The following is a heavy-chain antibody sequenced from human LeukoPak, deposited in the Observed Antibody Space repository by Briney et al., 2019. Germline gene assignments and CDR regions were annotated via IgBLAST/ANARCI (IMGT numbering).Heavy chain of an antibody. CDR3: ARDPLINYYGSGSYYNMYNWFDP. Sequence: ASVKVSCKASGYTFTSYGISWVRQAPGQGLEWMGWINPNSGGTNYAQKFQGRVTMTRDTSISTAYMELSRLRSDDTAVYYCARDPLINYYGSGSYYNMYNWFDPWGQGTLVTVSS. CDR1: GYTFTSYG. J-gene: IGHJ5*02. CDR2: INPNSGGT. V-gene: IGHV1-2*02. D-gene: IGHD3-10*01.